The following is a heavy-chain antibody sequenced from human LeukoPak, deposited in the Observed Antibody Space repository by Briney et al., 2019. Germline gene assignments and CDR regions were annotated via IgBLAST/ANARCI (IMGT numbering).Heavy chain of an antibody. V-gene: IGHV4-61*02. D-gene: IGHD3-10*01. CDR2: IYTSGST. CDR3: ARSQFYGSGSYQGRWFDP. CDR1: GGSISSGSYY. Sequence: PSQTLSLTCTVSGGSISSGSYYWSWIRQPAGKGLEWIGRIYTSGSTNYNPSLESRVTISVDTSKNQFSLKLSSVTAADTAVYYCARSQFYGSGSYQGRWFDPWGQGTLVTVSS. J-gene: IGHJ5*02.